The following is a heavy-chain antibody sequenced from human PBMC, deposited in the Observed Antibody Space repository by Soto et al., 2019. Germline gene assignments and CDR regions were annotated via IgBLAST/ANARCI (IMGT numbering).Heavy chain of an antibody. V-gene: IGHV4-39*01. J-gene: IGHJ4*02. D-gene: IGHD6-19*01. CDR3: ARKSAVAGTLDY. Sequence: SETLSLTCTVSGGSISSSSYYWGWIRQPPGKGLEWIGSIYYSGSTYYNPSLKSRVTISVDTSKNQFSLKLSSVTAADTAVYYCARKSAVAGTLDYWGQGTPVTVSS. CDR1: GGSISSSSYY. CDR2: IYYSGST.